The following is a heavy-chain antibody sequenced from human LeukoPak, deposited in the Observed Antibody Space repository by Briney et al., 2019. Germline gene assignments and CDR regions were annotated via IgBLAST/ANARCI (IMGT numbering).Heavy chain of an antibody. CDR3: ARKGSSSWYYWFDP. Sequence: SETLSLTCAVYGGSFSGYYWSWIRQPPGKGLEWIGEINHSGSTNYNPSLKSRVTISVDTSKNQFSLKLSSVTAADTAVYYCARKGSSSWYYWFDPWGQGTLVTVSS. CDR1: GGSFSGYY. J-gene: IGHJ5*02. V-gene: IGHV4-34*01. D-gene: IGHD6-13*01. CDR2: INHSGST.